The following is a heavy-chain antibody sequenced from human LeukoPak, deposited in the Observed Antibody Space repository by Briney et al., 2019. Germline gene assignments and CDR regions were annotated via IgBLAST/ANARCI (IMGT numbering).Heavy chain of an antibody. CDR3: AKTNWNDDPLAGFDY. Sequence: GGSLRLSCAASGFTFSSYAMSWVRQAPGKGLEWVSAISGSGGSAYYADSVKGRFTISRDNSKSTLYLQMNSLRAEDTAVYYCAKTNWNDDPLAGFDYWGQGTLVTVSS. V-gene: IGHV3-23*01. CDR1: GFTFSSYA. CDR2: ISGSGGSA. D-gene: IGHD1-1*01. J-gene: IGHJ4*02.